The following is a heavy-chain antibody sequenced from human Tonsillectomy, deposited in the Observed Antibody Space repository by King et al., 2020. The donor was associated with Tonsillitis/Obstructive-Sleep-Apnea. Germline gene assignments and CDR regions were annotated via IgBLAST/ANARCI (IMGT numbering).Heavy chain of an antibody. V-gene: IGHV1-46*01. Sequence: QLVQSGAEVKKPGASVKVSCKASGYTFTSYYMHWVRQAPGQGLEWMGIINPCGGSTSYAQKFQGRVTMTRDTSTSTVYMELSSLRSEDTAVYYCARDMSDQIEYSSSLASSDYWGQGTLVTVSS. CDR3: ARDMSDQIEYSSSLASSDY. CDR1: GYTFTSYY. J-gene: IGHJ4*02. D-gene: IGHD6-6*01. CDR2: INPCGGST.